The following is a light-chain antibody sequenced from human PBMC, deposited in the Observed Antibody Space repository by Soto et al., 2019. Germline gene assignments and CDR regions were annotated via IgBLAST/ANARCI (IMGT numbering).Light chain of an antibody. V-gene: IGKV3D-15*01. CDR1: QSVSSN. Sequence: EIVLTQSPGALSLSPGERATFSCRASQSVSSNYLAWYQQKPGQDPRLLIYGEFKRATGIPDRFSGSGSGTEFTLTINSLQSEDFAVYYCQQYNNWPTFGQGTRLEIK. CDR3: QQYNNWPT. J-gene: IGKJ5*01. CDR2: GEF.